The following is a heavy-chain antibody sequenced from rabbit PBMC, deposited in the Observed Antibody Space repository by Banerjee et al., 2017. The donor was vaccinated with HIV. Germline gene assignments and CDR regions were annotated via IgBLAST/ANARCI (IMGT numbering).Heavy chain of an antibody. CDR1: GFSFSSSYW. CDR3: ARGGSSYWDYFSL. Sequence: QEQLEESGGDLVKPEGSLTLTCTASGFSFSSSYWICWVRQAPGKGLEWIACIYAGSSGTTWYASWVNGRFTISKTSSTTVTLQMTSLTAADTATYFCARGGSSYWDYFSLWGPGTLVTVS. D-gene: IGHD8-1*01. CDR2: IYAGSSGTT. J-gene: IGHJ4*01. V-gene: IGHV1S45*01.